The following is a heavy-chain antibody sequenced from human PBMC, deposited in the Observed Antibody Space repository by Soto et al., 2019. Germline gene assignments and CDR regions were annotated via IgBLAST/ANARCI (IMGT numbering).Heavy chain of an antibody. Sequence: ASVKVSCKASGYTFTGYYMHWVRQAPGQGLEWMGWINPNSGGTNYAQKFQGWVTMTRDTSISTAYMELSRLRSDDTAVYYCARSHYDILTGYPTTFAYWGQGPLVTVSS. V-gene: IGHV1-2*04. J-gene: IGHJ4*02. D-gene: IGHD3-9*01. CDR1: GYTFTGYY. CDR3: ARSHYDILTGYPTTFAY. CDR2: INPNSGGT.